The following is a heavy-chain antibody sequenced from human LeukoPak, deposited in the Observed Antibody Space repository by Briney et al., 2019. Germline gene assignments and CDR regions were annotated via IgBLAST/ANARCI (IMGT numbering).Heavy chain of an antibody. CDR1: AGSISSSSYY. J-gene: IGHJ4*02. D-gene: IGHD6-19*01. Sequence: PSETLSLTCTVSAGSISSSSYYWGWIRQPPGKGLEWIGSIYYSGRTYYNPSLKSRVTISVDTSKNQFSLKLSSVTAADTAVYYCARGRYSSGWYSRNFDYWGQGTLVTVSS. V-gene: IGHV4-39*01. CDR3: ARGRYSSGWYSRNFDY. CDR2: IYYSGRT.